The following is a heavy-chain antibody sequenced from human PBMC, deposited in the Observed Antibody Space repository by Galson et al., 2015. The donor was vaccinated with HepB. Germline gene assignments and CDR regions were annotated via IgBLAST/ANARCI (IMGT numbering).Heavy chain of an antibody. CDR3: ARDAYYGSGPYYYYYYGMDV. CDR1: GFTFSNYS. Sequence: SLRLSCEASGFTFSNYSISWVRQAPGKGLEWVSYISSSGSDTNYADYVKGRITISRDNAKNTLYLQMNSLRAEDTAVYYCARDAYYGSGPYYYYYYGMDVWGQGTTVTVSS. D-gene: IGHD3-10*01. J-gene: IGHJ6*02. V-gene: IGHV3-11*06. CDR2: ISSSGSDT.